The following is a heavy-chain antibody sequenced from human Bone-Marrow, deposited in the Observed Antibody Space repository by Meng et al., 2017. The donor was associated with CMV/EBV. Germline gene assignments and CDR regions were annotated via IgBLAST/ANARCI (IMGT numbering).Heavy chain of an antibody. CDR2: ISSSSSYI. D-gene: IGHD6-13*01. CDR1: GFTFSSYS. J-gene: IGHJ6*01. CDR3: ATPMGVAAAGTYYYYGMDV. V-gene: IGHV3-21*01. Sequence: GESLKISCAASGFTFSSYSMNWVRQAPGKGLEWVSSISSSSSYIYYADSVKGRFTISRDNAKNSLYLQMNSLRAEDTAVYYCATPMGVAAAGTYYYYGMDVWGQGTTVTGSS.